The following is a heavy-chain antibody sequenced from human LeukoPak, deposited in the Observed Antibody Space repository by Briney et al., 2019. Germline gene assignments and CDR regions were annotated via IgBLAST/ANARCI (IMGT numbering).Heavy chain of an antibody. CDR1: GYTFTGYY. CDR2: INPNSGGT. CDR3: AAGHSSPYYYGMDV. Sequence: GASVKVSCKASGYTFTGYYMHWVRQAPGQGLEWMGWINPNSGGTNYAQKFQGWVTMTRDTSISTAYMELSRLRSDDTAVYYCAAGHSSPYYYGMDVWGQGTTVTVSS. J-gene: IGHJ6*02. V-gene: IGHV1-2*04. D-gene: IGHD6-13*01.